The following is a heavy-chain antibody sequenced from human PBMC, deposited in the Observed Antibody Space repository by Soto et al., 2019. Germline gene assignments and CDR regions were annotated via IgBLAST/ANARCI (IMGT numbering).Heavy chain of an antibody. CDR2: INHSGST. Sequence: SETLSLTCAVYGGSFSGYYWSWIRQPPGKGLEWIGEINHSGSTNYNPSLKSRVTISVDTSKNQFSLKLSSVTAADTAVYYCARGQRRRGIVAVVAATHQPFDYWGQGTLVTVSS. J-gene: IGHJ4*02. CDR3: ARGQRRRGIVAVVAATHQPFDY. CDR1: GGSFSGYY. V-gene: IGHV4-34*01. D-gene: IGHD2-15*01.